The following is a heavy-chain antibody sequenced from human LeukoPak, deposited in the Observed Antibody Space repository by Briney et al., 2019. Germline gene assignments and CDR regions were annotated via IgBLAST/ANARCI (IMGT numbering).Heavy chain of an antibody. D-gene: IGHD1-14*01. CDR2: IIPILGIA. Sequence: ASVKVSCKASGGTFSSYAISWVRQAPGQGLEWMGRIIPILGIANYAQKFQGRVTITADKSTSTAYMELSSLRSEDTAVYYCATERGRDHWYFDLWGRGTLVTVSS. CDR1: GGTFSSYA. J-gene: IGHJ2*01. V-gene: IGHV1-69*04. CDR3: ATERGRDHWYFDL.